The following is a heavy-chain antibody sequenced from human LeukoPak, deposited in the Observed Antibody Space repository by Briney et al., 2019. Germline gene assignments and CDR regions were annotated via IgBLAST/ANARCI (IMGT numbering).Heavy chain of an antibody. D-gene: IGHD6-19*01. Sequence: GGSLRLSCAASGFTFSAYSMNWIRQAPGKGLEWVSYIGSSSSTIYYADSVKGRFTISRDNAKNSLYLQMNSLRAEDTAVYYCARSSSVWYEIGEYWGQGTLVAVSS. CDR3: ARSSSVWYEIGEY. CDR1: GFTFSAYS. V-gene: IGHV3-48*01. J-gene: IGHJ4*02. CDR2: IGSSSSTI.